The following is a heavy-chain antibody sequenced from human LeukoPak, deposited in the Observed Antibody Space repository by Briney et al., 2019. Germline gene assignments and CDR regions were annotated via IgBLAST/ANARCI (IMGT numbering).Heavy chain of an antibody. Sequence: PGGSLRLSCAASGFTFSSHWMSWVRQAPGKGLEWVANIKQDGSEKYYVDSVKGRFTISRDNAKNSLYLQMNSLRAEDTAVYYCARDIATVTTSDWGQGTLVTVSS. D-gene: IGHD4-17*01. CDR3: ARDIATVTTSD. CDR2: IKQDGSEK. V-gene: IGHV3-7*01. CDR1: GFTFSSHW. J-gene: IGHJ4*02.